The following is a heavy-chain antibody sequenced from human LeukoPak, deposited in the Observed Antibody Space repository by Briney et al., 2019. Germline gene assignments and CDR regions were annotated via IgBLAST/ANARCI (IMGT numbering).Heavy chain of an antibody. CDR2: IYTSGST. Sequence: SETLSLTCTVSGGSISSYYWSWIRQPAGKGLEWIGRIYTSGSTNYNPSLKSRVTISVDTSKNQFSLKLSSVTPEDTAVYYCARDPSGSYLLSFWFDPWGQGTLVTVSS. J-gene: IGHJ5*02. CDR3: ARDPSGSYLLSFWFDP. CDR1: GGSISSYY. V-gene: IGHV4-4*07. D-gene: IGHD1-26*01.